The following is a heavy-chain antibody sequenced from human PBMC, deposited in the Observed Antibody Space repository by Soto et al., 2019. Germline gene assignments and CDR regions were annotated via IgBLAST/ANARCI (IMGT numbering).Heavy chain of an antibody. D-gene: IGHD3-3*01. Sequence: QVQVVESGGGVVQPGKSLRLSCAASGFIFSSYVMHWVRQAPGKGLEWLAVISYDGNNKYYADSVKGRFTISRDNSDNTLFLQMHSLRREDTAVYYCARDTGNDFWGCLTPFDPWGPGILVTVSS. CDR2: ISYDGNNK. CDR3: ARDTGNDFWGCLTPFDP. J-gene: IGHJ5*02. V-gene: IGHV3-30-3*01. CDR1: GFIFSSYV.